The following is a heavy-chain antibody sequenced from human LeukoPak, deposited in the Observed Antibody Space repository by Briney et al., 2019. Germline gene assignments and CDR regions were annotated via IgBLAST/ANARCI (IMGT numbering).Heavy chain of an antibody. D-gene: IGHD6-13*01. CDR1: GGSISSYY. J-gene: IGHJ4*02. V-gene: IGHV4-59*01. CDR2: IYYSGST. Sequence: SETLSLTCTVSGGSISSYYWSWIRQPPGKGQEWIGYIYYSGSTNYNPSLKSRVTISVDTSKNQFSLKLSSVTAADTAVYYCARGSEQQLYYFDYWGQGTLVTVSS. CDR3: ARGSEQQLYYFDY.